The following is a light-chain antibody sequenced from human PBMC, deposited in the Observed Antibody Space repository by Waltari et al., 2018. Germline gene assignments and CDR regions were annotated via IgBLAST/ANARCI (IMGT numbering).Light chain of an antibody. CDR2: DTS. Sequence: EIVLTQSPATLSLSPGERATLSCRASQSVYNYLVWYQQKPGQAPRHLIYDTSNRATGIPARFSGSGSGTDFTLTISSLEPEDFAVYYCQQRSAWPGTFGQGTKLDIK. V-gene: IGKV3-11*01. CDR1: QSVYNY. J-gene: IGKJ2*02. CDR3: QQRSAWPGT.